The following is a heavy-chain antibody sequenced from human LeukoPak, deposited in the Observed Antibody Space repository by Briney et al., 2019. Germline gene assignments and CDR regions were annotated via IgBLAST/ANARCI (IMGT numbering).Heavy chain of an antibody. CDR3: ARAPSEIGGYYPQYFRH. CDR1: GFTFSSYW. V-gene: IGHV3-74*01. Sequence: GGSLRLSCAASGFTFSSYWMHWVRQAPGKGLVWVSRTKSDGKTNYADSVKGRFTIPRDNAKNTVSLQMNSLRAEDTGVYYCARAPSEIGGYYPQYFRHWGQGTLVTVSS. D-gene: IGHD3-22*01. CDR2: TKSDGKT. J-gene: IGHJ1*01.